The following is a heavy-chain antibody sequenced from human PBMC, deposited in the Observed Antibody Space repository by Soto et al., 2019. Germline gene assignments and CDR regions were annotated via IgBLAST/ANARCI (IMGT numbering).Heavy chain of an antibody. CDR3: ARKVLGSTSRPDWWYFDL. Sequence: EVQLLESGGGLVQPGGSLRLSCVGSGFTFINYAMNWVRQTPGKGLEWVSGISGGGDRTFDADSVKGRFTISRDNSKNTVNLQMNSLRADDTDVYYCARKVLGSTSRPDWWYFDLGGRGTLVTVSS. J-gene: IGHJ2*01. D-gene: IGHD3-16*01. V-gene: IGHV3-23*01. CDR2: ISGGGDRT. CDR1: GFTFINYA.